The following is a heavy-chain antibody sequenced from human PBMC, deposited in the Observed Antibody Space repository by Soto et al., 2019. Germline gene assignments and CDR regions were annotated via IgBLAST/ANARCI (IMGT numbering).Heavy chain of an antibody. V-gene: IGHV1-46*01. J-gene: IGHJ4*02. CDR3: ARGGHVVGVTAALDY. CDR2: VNPSGGHT. CDR1: GDTFTDYY. Sequence: QVQLMQSGAEVKKPGASVKVSCKASGDTFTDYYIHWVRQAPGQGLEWMGTVNPSGGHTTYAQHFLGRVTMTRDTSTSTRYMELTSRTSDDTAIYYCARGGHVVGVTAALDYWGQGTLVTVSS. D-gene: IGHD2-21*02.